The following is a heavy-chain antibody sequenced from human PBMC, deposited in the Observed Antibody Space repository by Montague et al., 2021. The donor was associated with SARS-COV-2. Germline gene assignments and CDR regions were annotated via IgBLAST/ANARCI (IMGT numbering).Heavy chain of an antibody. D-gene: IGHD2-15*01. Sequence: SETLSLTCTVSGDSMNNYYWSWIRQPPGKGLEWVGYINYSGSTHYNPSLQSRVTLSRDTSKNQFSLRLTSVTAADTAIYYCARDERRASKWSYGLDVWGPGTPVTVSS. J-gene: IGHJ6*02. CDR3: ARDERRASKWSYGLDV. CDR1: GDSMNNYY. CDR2: INYSGST. V-gene: IGHV4-59*01.